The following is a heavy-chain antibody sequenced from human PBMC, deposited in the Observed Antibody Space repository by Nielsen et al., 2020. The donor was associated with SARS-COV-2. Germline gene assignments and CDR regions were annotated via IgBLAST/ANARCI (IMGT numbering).Heavy chain of an antibody. CDR2: ISGSGGST. V-gene: IGHV3-23*01. CDR1: GFTFSSYA. D-gene: IGHD1-26*01. Sequence: GGSLRLSCAASGFTFSSYAMSWVRQAPGKGLEWVSAISGSGGSTYYADSVKGRFTISRDNSKNTPYLQMNSLRAEDTAVYYCAKVSAIIVGATTDYWGQGTLVTVSS. CDR3: AKVSAIIVGATTDY. J-gene: IGHJ4*02.